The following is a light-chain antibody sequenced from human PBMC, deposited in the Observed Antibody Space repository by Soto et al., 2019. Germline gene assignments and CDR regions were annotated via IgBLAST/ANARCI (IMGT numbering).Light chain of an antibody. J-gene: IGKJ1*01. CDR2: GAS. Sequence: EIVLTQSPATLSLSPGGRATLSCRASQNVMYNLAWYQQKPGQAPRLLIYGASNRATDAPPRFRGSGSGTDFTLTISSLQSEDYAAYFCQQYSSWPRTFGQGSRVEIK. CDR3: QQYSSWPRT. CDR1: QNVMYN. V-gene: IGKV3D-15*01.